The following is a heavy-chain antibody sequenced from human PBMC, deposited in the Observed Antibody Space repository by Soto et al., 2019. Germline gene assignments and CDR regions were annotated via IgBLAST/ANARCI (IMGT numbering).Heavy chain of an antibody. Sequence: GGSLRLSCAASGFTFSSSAMTWVRQAPGKGLEWVSLITGGGGSTYYADSVKGRFTISRDDSKNTLDLQMNSLRVEDTAMYYCAKAVGLGWFDPWGQGTLVTVSS. D-gene: IGHD7-27*01. V-gene: IGHV3-23*01. J-gene: IGHJ5*02. CDR1: GFTFSSSA. CDR3: AKAVGLGWFDP. CDR2: ITGGGGST.